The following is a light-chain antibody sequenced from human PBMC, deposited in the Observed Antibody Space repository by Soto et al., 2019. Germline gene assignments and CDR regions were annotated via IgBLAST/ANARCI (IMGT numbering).Light chain of an antibody. CDR3: ASFRSGTILV. CDR1: RSDIGDSNF. CDR2: EVN. V-gene: IGLV2-14*01. J-gene: IGLJ1*01. Sequence: GQSVTISCTGPRSDIGDSNFISWYQHSPGKAPRLLIYEVNNRPSGVSRRFSGSKAGNTASLTISGLLDDDEADYFCASFRSGTILVFGSGTKVTVL.